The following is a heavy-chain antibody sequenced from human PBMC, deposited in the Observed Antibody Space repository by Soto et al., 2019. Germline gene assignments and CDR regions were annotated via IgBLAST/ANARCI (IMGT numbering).Heavy chain of an antibody. D-gene: IGHD4-17*01. CDR3: AKDTRYGDYVRWFDS. V-gene: IGHV3-23*01. CDR2: ITASGGRT. J-gene: IGHJ5*01. CDR1: GFTFSSYA. Sequence: EVHLLESGGGLVQPGGSLRLSCTASGFTFSSYAMTWVRQAPGRGLEGVSGITASGGRTYYADSVKGRFTISRNNSQSKLDLQMNSLRAEDTAVYYFAKDTRYGDYVRWFDSWGQGTLVTVSS.